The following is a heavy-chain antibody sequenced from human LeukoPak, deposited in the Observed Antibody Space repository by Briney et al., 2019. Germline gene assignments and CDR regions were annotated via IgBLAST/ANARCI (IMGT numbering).Heavy chain of an antibody. CDR1: GVTFSDYW. D-gene: IGHD3-22*01. CDR3: ARLVKIDY. CDR2: IKQDGSEK. V-gene: IGHV3-7*01. J-gene: IGHJ4*02. Sequence: GGSLRLSCAASGVTFSDYWMSWVRQAPGKGLEWVANIKQDGSEKNYVDSVKGRFTISRDNAKNSLFLQMNSLRAEDTAVYYCARLVKIDYWGQGTLVTVSS.